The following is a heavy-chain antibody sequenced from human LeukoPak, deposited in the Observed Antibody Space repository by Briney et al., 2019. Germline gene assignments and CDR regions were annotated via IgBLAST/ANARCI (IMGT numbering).Heavy chain of an antibody. CDR1: GFTFDDYA. CDR2: ISGDGGYT. V-gene: IGHV3-43*02. J-gene: IGHJ4*02. D-gene: IGHD6-13*01. CDR3: AKDGIAAAGRGLYYFDY. Sequence: GGSLRLSCAASGFTFDDYAMHWVRQTPGKGLEWVSLISGDGGYTYYADSVKGRFTISRDNSRKSLYLQMNSLRTEDTALYHCAKDGIAAAGRGLYYFDYWGQGTLVTVSS.